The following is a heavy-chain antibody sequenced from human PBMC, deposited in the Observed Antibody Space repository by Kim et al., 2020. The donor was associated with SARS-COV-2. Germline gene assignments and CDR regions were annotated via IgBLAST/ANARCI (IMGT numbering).Heavy chain of an antibody. Sequence: ASVKVSCKASGYTFSTYAMNWVRQAPGQGLEWMGWINTNTGIPTYAQGFTGRFVFSLDTSVSRTYLQIRSLKAEDTAVYYCARDGAYGDYGAFGYWGQGTLVTVSS. CDR1: GYTFSTYA. D-gene: IGHD4-17*01. CDR2: INTNTGIP. V-gene: IGHV7-4-1*02. J-gene: IGHJ4*02. CDR3: ARDGAYGDYGAFGY.